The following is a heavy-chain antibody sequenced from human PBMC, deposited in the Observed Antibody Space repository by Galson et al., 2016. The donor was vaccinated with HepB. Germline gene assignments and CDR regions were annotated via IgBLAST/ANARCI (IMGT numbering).Heavy chain of an antibody. D-gene: IGHD3-9*01. V-gene: IGHV3-11*01. Sequence: SLRLSCAVSGFTFSDYYMTWIRQAPGKGLEWISYIGMSDTTIYYAGSVKGRFTVSRDNANRSLCLQMNSLRAEDTAVYYCARTWYYSILSGYYPYFDDWGQGTLVTVSP. CDR3: ARTWYYSILSGYYPYFDD. CDR1: GFTFSDYY. CDR2: IGMSDTTI. J-gene: IGHJ4*02.